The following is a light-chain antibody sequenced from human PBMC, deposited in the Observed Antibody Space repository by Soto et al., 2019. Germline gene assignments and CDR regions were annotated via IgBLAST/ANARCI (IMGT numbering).Light chain of an antibody. CDR3: QQYGSSGT. Sequence: EIVLTQSPATLSVSPGERVTLSCRASQSVDISLAWYQQRRGQGPRLPIYVASNRATGIADRFSGSGSGKDFTLTISRLEPEDFAVYYCQQYGSSGTFGQGTKVDI. J-gene: IGKJ1*01. CDR1: QSVDIS. V-gene: IGKV3-20*01. CDR2: VAS.